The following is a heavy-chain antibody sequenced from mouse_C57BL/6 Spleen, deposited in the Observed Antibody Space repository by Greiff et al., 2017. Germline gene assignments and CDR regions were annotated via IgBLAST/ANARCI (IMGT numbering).Heavy chain of an antibody. CDR3: TRFGDEAMDY. D-gene: IGHD2-13*01. J-gene: IGHJ4*01. CDR2: IDPSDSYT. V-gene: IGHV1-69*01. CDR1: GYTFTSYW. Sequence: VQLQQPGAELVMPGASVKLSCKASGYTFTSYWMHWVKQRPGQGLEWIGEIDPSDSYTNSNQKFKGKSTLTVDKSSSTAYMQLSSLTSEDSAVYYCTRFGDEAMDYWGQGTSVTVSS.